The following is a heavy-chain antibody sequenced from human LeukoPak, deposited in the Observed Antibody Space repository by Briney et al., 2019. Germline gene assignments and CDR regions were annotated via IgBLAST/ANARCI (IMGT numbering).Heavy chain of an antibody. J-gene: IGHJ6*02. Sequence: GASVKVSCKASGCTYSSYAISWVRQAPGQGLEWMGRIIPILGIANYAQKFQGRVTIAADKSTSTAYMELSSLRSEDTAVYYCARDLSGMDVWGQGTTVTVSS. CDR2: IIPILGIA. CDR3: ARDLSGMDV. V-gene: IGHV1-69*04. CDR1: GCTYSSYA.